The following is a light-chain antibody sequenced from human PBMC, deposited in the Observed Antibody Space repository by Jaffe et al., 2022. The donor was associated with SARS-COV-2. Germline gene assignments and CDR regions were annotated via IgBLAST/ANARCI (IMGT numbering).Light chain of an antibody. CDR2: DVT. CDR3: SSHSSSSTVV. V-gene: IGLV2-14*03. J-gene: IGLJ2*01. Sequence: QSALTQPASVSGSPGQSVTISCTGTSSDVGGFNYVSWYRQHPGKAPRLMIYDVTSRPSGISNRFSGSKSGNTASLTISGLQAEDEADYYCSSHSSSSTVVFGGGTKVTVL. CDR1: SSDVGGFNY.